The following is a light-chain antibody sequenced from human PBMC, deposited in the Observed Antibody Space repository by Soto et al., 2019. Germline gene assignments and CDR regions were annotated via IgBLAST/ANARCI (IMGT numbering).Light chain of an antibody. CDR2: DVS. CDR1: SSDVGGYNY. Sequence: QSVLTQPASVSGSPGQSITISCTGTSSDVGGYNYVSWYQQHPDKAPKLMIYDVSYRPSGVSNRFSGSKSGNTASLTISGLQAEDEADYYCSSYTSSSTLVFGTGTKLTVL. J-gene: IGLJ1*01. V-gene: IGLV2-14*01. CDR3: SSYTSSSTLV.